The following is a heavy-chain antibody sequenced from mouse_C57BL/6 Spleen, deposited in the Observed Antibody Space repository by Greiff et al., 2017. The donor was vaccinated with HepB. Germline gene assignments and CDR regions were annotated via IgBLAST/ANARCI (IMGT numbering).Heavy chain of an antibody. CDR2: ISSGSSTI. D-gene: IGHD2-4*01. CDR1: GFTFSDYG. J-gene: IGHJ4*01. CDR3: AKEGYYDYRYAMDY. V-gene: IGHV5-17*01. Sequence: EVMLVESGGGLVKPGGSLKLSCAASGFTFSDYGMHWVRQAPEKGLEWVAYISSGSSTIYYADTVKGRFTISRDNAKNTLFLQMTSLRSEDTAMYYCAKEGYYDYRYAMDYWGQGTSVTVSS.